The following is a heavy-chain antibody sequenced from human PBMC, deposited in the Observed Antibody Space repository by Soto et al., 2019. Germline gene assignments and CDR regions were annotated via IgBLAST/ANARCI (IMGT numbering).Heavy chain of an antibody. D-gene: IGHD3-10*01. V-gene: IGHV3-23*01. CDR1: GFTFSSYA. CDR3: AKDLGGTMVRGVNGGFDY. CDR2: ISGSGGST. Sequence: GGSLRLSCAASGFTFSSYAMSWVRQAPGKGLEWVSAISGSGGSTYYADSVKGRFTISRDNSKNTLYLQMNSLRAEDTAVYYCAKDLGGTMVRGVNGGFDYWGQGTLVTVSS. J-gene: IGHJ4*02.